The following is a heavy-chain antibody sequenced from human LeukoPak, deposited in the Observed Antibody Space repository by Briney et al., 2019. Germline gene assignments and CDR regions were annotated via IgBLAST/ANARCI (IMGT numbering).Heavy chain of an antibody. J-gene: IGHJ6*03. CDR1: GYTFTGYN. V-gene: IGHV3-21*01. D-gene: IGHD3-22*01. CDR3: AIDLTKYYDSRGYYFVSYYYYYMDV. CDR2: MNRKSGNT. Sequence: GSLRLSCAASGYTFTGYNMNWVRQAPGKGLEWVGSMNRKSGNTDYAESVKGRVTISRDTSKNTVYMQLNSLRSAHTAVYYCAIDLTKYYDSRGYYFVSYYYYYMDVWGEGTTVTISS.